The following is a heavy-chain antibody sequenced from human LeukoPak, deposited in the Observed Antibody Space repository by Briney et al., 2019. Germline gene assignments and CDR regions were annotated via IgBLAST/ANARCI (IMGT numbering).Heavy chain of an antibody. J-gene: IGHJ4*02. Sequence: ASVKVSCKASGYTFINYGITWVRQAPGQGLEWMGWISAYNGNTNYAQKLQGRVTMTTDTSTSTAYMELRSLRSDDTAVYYCARDLAGSSWYDYWGQGTLVTVSS. D-gene: IGHD6-13*01. CDR3: ARDLAGSSWYDY. CDR2: ISAYNGNT. CDR1: GYTFINYG. V-gene: IGHV1-18*01.